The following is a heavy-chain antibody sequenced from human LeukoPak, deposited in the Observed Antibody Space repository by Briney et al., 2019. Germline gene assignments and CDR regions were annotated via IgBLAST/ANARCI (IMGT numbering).Heavy chain of an antibody. CDR2: LYSGGIT. D-gene: IGHD6-13*01. CDR1: GFTVSSNY. V-gene: IGHV3-66*01. CDR3: ARELTSSSCFDP. Sequence: GGSLRLSCVVSGFTVSSNYMNWVRQAPGKGLEWVSVLYSGGITYSADSVKGRFTISRDISENTLYLQMNSLRAEDTAVYYCARELTSSSCFDPWGQGTLVTVSS. J-gene: IGHJ5*02.